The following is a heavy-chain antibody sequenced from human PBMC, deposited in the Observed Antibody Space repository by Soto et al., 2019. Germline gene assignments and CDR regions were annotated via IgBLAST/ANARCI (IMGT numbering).Heavy chain of an antibody. CDR2: ISGYSRDT. D-gene: IGHD2-2*01. CDR1: GYTFTSYG. V-gene: IGHV1-18*01. J-gene: IGHJ5*02. CDR3: AGDLRGVVPFVIGPRRFDP. Sequence: QVQLVQSGAEVKSPGASVKLSCKTSGYTFTSYGISWVRQAPGQGLEWMGWISGYSRDTRYAQNLQDRVTMTTDTSTSTASLELRSPRPDDTAVYYCAGDLRGVVPFVIGPRRFDPWGQGTLVTVSS.